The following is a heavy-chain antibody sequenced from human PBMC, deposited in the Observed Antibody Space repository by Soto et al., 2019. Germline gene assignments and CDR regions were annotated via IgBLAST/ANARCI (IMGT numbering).Heavy chain of an antibody. CDR3: AKEVVAAAYVETSPFDL. CDR2: ISGSGGST. D-gene: IGHD5-12*01. Sequence: GGSLRLSCAASGFTFSSYAMSWVRQAPGKGLEWVSAISGSGGSTYYADSVKGRFTISRDNSKNTLFLHMNRLRAEDTARYYCAKEVVAAAYVETSPFDLWGQGTLVTVSS. V-gene: IGHV3-23*01. J-gene: IGHJ4*02. CDR1: GFTFSSYA.